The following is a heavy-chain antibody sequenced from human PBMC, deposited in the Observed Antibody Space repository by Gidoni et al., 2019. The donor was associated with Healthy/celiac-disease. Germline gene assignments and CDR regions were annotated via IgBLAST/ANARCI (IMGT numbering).Heavy chain of an antibody. Sequence: QVQLQESGPGLVKPSGTLSPTCAVPGGSISSSNWWRWVRQPPGKGLEWIGEIYHSGSTNYNPSLKSRVTISVDKSKNQFSLKLSSVTAADTAVYYCASLRVRLEPYMDVWGKGTTVTVSS. D-gene: IGHD1-1*01. CDR2: IYHSGST. V-gene: IGHV4-4*02. CDR1: GGSISSSNW. J-gene: IGHJ6*03. CDR3: ASLRVRLEPYMDV.